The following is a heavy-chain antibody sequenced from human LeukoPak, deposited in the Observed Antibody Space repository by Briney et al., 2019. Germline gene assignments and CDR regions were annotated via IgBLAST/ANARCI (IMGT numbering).Heavy chain of an antibody. V-gene: IGHV4-34*01. CDR1: GGSFSGYY. D-gene: IGHD6-19*01. J-gene: IGHJ1*01. Sequence: SETLSLTCAVDGGSFSGYYWSWVRRPPGQGLEWIGEINHSGSTNYNPSLKSRLTISVDTSKNQFSLKLTSVTAADTALYYCARGGVRQWLVNYFQHWGQGTLVTVSS. CDR3: ARGGVRQWLVNYFQH. CDR2: INHSGST.